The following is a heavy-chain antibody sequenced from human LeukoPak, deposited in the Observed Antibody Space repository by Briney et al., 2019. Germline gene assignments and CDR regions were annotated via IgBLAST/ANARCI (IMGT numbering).Heavy chain of an antibody. CDR1: GFTVSSDY. CDR3: VRNSRVVGTSSDF. J-gene: IGHJ4*02. V-gene: IGHV3-66*01. Sequence: PGGSLRLSCTASGFTVSSDYMSWVRQAPGKGLEWVSVIYPGGTTYYADSVKARFTISRDTSKNSVSLQMNSLRAEDTAVYYCVRNSRVVGTSSDFWGQGTLVSVSS. D-gene: IGHD1-1*01. CDR2: IYPGGTT.